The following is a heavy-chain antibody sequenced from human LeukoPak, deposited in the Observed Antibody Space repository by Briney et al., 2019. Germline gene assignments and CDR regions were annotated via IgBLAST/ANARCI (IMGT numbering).Heavy chain of an antibody. CDR1: GGSISSHY. V-gene: IGHV4-59*11. Sequence: SETLSLTCTVSGGSISSHYWSWIRQPPGKGLEWIGYIYYSGSTYYNPSLKSRVTISVDTSKNQFSLKLSSVTAADTAVYYCARDLDYWGQGTLVTVSS. CDR2: IYYSGST. J-gene: IGHJ4*02. CDR3: ARDLDY.